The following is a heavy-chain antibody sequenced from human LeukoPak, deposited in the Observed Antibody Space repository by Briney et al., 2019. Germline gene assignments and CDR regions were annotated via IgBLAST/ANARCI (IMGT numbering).Heavy chain of an antibody. CDR1: RFTSCKDW. Sequence: GGSLRLSCALSRFTSCKDWMCSVGQAPGTGLEGVAKKNQDESKKYYADSVKGRFTISRDNAKNSLYLQMSSLTAEDTAIYYCARDHAYRADYWGQGTLVTVSS. D-gene: IGHD2-2*01. CDR3: ARDHAYRADY. V-gene: IGHV3-7*01. J-gene: IGHJ4*02. CDR2: KNQDESKK.